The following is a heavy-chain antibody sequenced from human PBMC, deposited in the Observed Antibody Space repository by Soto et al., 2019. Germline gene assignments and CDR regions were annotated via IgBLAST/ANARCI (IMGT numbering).Heavy chain of an antibody. J-gene: IGHJ5*02. CDR2: ISAYNGNT. CDR1: GYGFNSYG. Sequence: TSVKVSWKASGYGFNSYGLSWVRQAPGQGLEWMGWISAYNGNTNYAQKLQGRVTMTTDTSTSTAYMELRSLRSDDTAVYYCARADTAMVWWFDPWAQGTLVTVSS. D-gene: IGHD5-18*01. CDR3: ARADTAMVWWFDP. V-gene: IGHV1-18*01.